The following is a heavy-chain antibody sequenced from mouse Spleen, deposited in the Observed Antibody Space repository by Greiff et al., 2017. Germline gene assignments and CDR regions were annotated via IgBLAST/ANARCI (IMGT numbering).Heavy chain of an antibody. Sequence: EVMLVESGGGLVKPGGSLKLSCAASGFTFSSYAMSWVRQTPEKRLEWVATISDGGSYTYYPDNVKGRFTISRDNAKNNLYLQMSHLKSEDTAMYYCARDRGGNYWYFDVWGTGTTVTVSS. V-gene: IGHV5-4*01. CDR1: GFTFSSYA. CDR2: ISDGGSYT. D-gene: IGHD2-1*01. CDR3: ARDRGGNYWYFDV. J-gene: IGHJ1*03.